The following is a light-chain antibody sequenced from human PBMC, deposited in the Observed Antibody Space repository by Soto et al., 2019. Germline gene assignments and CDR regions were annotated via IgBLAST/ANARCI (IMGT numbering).Light chain of an antibody. CDR2: DVS. CDR1: GSDVGGYNY. J-gene: IGLJ2*01. Sequence: QPVLTQPASVSGSPGQSITISCTGTGSDVGGYNYVSWYQQHPGKAPKVMIYDVSKRPSGISNRFSGSKSGNTASLTISGLQIEDEADYYCSSYTSGSTRVVFGGGTKVTVL. V-gene: IGLV2-14*03. CDR3: SSYTSGSTRVV.